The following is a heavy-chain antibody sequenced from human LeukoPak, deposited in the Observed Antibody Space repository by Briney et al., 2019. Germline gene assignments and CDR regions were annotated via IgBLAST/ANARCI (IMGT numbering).Heavy chain of an antibody. V-gene: IGHV1-8*01. D-gene: IGHD3-9*01. Sequence: GASVKVSCKASGYTFTSYDINWVRQATGQGLEWMGWMNPNSGNTGYAQRFQGRVTMTRNTSISTAYMELSSLRSEDTAVYYCARGARGVLRYFDWLPNYYYYYMDVWGKGTTVTISS. CDR3: ARGARGVLRYFDWLPNYYYYYMDV. CDR2: MNPNSGNT. J-gene: IGHJ6*03. CDR1: GYTFTSYD.